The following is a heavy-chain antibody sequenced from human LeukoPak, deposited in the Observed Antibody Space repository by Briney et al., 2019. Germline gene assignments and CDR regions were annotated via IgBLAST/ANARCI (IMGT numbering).Heavy chain of an antibody. J-gene: IGHJ5*02. V-gene: IGHV3-49*03. CDR1: GFTFADYT. CDR2: IRGSGTT. CDR3: SRDKFYVWFDP. D-gene: IGHD3-16*01. Sequence: GGSLRLCCTTSGFTFADYTMPWFRQAPGRGLESVGFIRGSGTTQYAASVRGRFTISRDDSKSIAYLQMNSLKTEDTAVYYCSRDKFYVWFDPWGQGTLVTVSS.